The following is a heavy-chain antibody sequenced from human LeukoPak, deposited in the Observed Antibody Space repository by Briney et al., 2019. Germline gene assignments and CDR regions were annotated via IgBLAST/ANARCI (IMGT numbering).Heavy chain of an antibody. J-gene: IGHJ4*02. CDR1: GYSFTTYW. V-gene: IGHV5-51*01. D-gene: IGHD3-22*01. CDR3: ARRRLDSSGYCY. CDR2: IYPSDSDT. Sequence: GESLKISCKGSGYSFTTYWIAWVRQMPGKGLEWMGIIYPSDSDTKYSPSFQGQVTISADKSISTAYLQWSSLKASDTAMYYCARRRLDSSGYCYWGQGTLVTVSS.